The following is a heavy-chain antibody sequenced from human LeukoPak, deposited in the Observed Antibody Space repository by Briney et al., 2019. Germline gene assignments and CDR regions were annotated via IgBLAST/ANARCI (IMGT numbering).Heavy chain of an antibody. CDR2: IDYSGST. Sequence: PSETLSLTCSVSGGSISSGGYYWSWIRQHPGKGLEWTGYIDYSGSTYYNPSLKSRVTISVDTSKNQFSLNLSSVTAADTAVYYCARVSLYDYVWGTYRPYNGMDVWGQGTTVTVSS. CDR3: ARVSLYDYVWGTYRPYNGMDV. CDR1: GGSISSGGYY. V-gene: IGHV4-31*03. D-gene: IGHD3-16*02. J-gene: IGHJ6*02.